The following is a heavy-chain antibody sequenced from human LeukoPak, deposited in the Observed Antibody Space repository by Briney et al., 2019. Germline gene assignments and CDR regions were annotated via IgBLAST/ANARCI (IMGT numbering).Heavy chain of an antibody. V-gene: IGHV4-59*01. CDR2: IYYSGST. CDR1: GGSISSYY. Sequence: SETLSLTCTVSGGSISSYYWSWIRQPPGKGLEWIGYIYYSGSTNYNPSLKSRVTISVDTSKNQFSLKLSSVTAADTAVYYCARAALWSGYFDYWGQGNLVTVSS. CDR3: ARAALWSGYFDY. D-gene: IGHD2/OR15-2a*01. J-gene: IGHJ4*02.